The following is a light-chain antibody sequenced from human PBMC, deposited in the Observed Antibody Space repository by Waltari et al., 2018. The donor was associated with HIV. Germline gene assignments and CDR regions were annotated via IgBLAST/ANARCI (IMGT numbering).Light chain of an antibody. V-gene: IGLV6-57*04. Sequence: NFMLTQPHSVSESPGKTATISCTRSVGNIASNYVQWSQQRPGSAPNTVIFRDDERPSGVPDRFSGSLDSSSNSASLIISDLKPEDEADYYCQAFDSGKQVYGGGTRLTVL. CDR2: RDD. CDR1: VGNIASNY. J-gene: IGLJ3*02. CDR3: QAFDSGKQV.